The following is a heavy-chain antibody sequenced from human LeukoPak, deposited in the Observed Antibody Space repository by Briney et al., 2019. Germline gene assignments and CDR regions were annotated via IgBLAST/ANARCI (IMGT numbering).Heavy chain of an antibody. D-gene: IGHD6-13*01. J-gene: IGHJ4*02. V-gene: IGHV3-33*01. CDR3: ARDLYGSWWGYFDY. CDR1: GFTFSSYG. Sequence: GGSLRLSCAASGFTFSSYGMHWVRQAPGKGLEWVAVIWYDGSNKYYADSVKGRFTISRDNSKNTLYLQMNSLRAEDTAVYYCARDLYGSWWGYFDYWGRGPRVTVSS. CDR2: IWYDGSNK.